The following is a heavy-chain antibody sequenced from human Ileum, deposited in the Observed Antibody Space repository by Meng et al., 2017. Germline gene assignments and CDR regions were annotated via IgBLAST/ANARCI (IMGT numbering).Heavy chain of an antibody. D-gene: IGHD3-9*01. CDR3: ARGHQNYDILTGSY. Sequence: QVQLVQSGAAGKQPGSSVKVSCKASGYTFTRYAMHWVRQAPGQRLEWMGWINTGNGDAKYSQRFQGRVTITRDTSASTVYMELSSLRSEDTTVYYCARGHQNYDILTGSYWGQGTLVTVSS. CDR1: GYTFTRYA. CDR2: INTGNGDA. V-gene: IGHV1-3*04. J-gene: IGHJ4*02.